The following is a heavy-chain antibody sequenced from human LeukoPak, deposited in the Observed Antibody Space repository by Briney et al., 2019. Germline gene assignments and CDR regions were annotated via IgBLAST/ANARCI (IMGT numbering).Heavy chain of an antibody. CDR1: GFTLSSHT. Sequence: GGSLRLSCAASGFTLSSHTVNWVRQAPGKGLEWVSGISGSSGTTYYADSVKGRFTISRDNSKNTLNLQMNSLRAADTAVYYCAKSGYGSGSHYNVYYFDYWGQGIPVTVSS. J-gene: IGHJ4*02. D-gene: IGHD3-10*01. V-gene: IGHV3-23*01. CDR3: AKSGYGSGSHYNVYYFDY. CDR2: ISGSSGTT.